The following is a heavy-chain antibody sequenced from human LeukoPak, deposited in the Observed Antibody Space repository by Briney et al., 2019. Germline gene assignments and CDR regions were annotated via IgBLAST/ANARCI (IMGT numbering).Heavy chain of an antibody. J-gene: IGHJ4*02. CDR3: ARGEGGGSCYNN. D-gene: IGHD2-15*01. CDR1: GESFIDSY. V-gene: IGHV4-34*01. Sequence: SETLSLTCAVYGESFIDSYWSWIRQPPGKGLEWIGEIHHSGDTNHNPSLKSRVTISLDTSKNQFSLKLNSVTAADTATYYCARGEGGGSCYNNWGQGTQVTVSS. CDR2: IHHSGDT.